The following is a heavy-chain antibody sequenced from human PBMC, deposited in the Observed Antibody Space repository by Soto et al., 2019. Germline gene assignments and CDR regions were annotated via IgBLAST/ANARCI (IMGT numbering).Heavy chain of an antibody. J-gene: IGHJ5*02. D-gene: IGHD3-3*01. Sequence: QVQLVESGGGVVQPGRSLRLSCAASGFTFSSYGMHWVRQAPGKGLEWVAVISYDGSNKYYADSVKGRFTISRDNSKNTLYLQMNSLRAEDTAVYYCATEKGYYDFWSGYYMFDPWGQGTLVTVSS. CDR2: ISYDGSNK. CDR3: ATEKGYYDFWSGYYMFDP. V-gene: IGHV3-30*03. CDR1: GFTFSSYG.